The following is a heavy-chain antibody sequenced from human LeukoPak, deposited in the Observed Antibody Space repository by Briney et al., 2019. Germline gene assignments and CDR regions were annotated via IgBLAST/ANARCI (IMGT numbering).Heavy chain of an antibody. V-gene: IGHV4-34*01. J-gene: IGHJ4*02. CDR2: INHSGST. D-gene: IGHD3-10*01. Sequence: SETLSLTCAVYGGSFSGYYWSWVRQPPGKGLEWIGEINHSGSTNYNPSLKSRGTISVDTSKNQFSLKLSSVTAADTAVYYCARGISSGYGSGSYYNPSREPYFDYWGQGTLVTVSS. CDR1: GGSFSGYY. CDR3: ARGISSGYGSGSYYNPSREPYFDY.